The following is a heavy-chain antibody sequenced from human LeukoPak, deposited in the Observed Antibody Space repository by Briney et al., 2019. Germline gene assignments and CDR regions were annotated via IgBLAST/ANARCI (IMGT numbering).Heavy chain of an antibody. Sequence: GGSLRLSCAASGFTFNTFNMNWVRQAPGKGLEWVSSITSGGDYIYYADSVKGRFTTSRDNAKNSLSLQLNSLRVEDTAIYYCARGHYDVLAASYKWTPDYWGQGTLVSVPS. V-gene: IGHV3-21*01. CDR1: GFTFNTFN. J-gene: IGHJ4*02. CDR2: ITSGGDYI. CDR3: ARGHYDVLAASYKWTPDY. D-gene: IGHD3-9*01.